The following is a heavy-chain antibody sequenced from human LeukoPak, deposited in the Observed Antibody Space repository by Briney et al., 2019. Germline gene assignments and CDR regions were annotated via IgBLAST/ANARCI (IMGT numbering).Heavy chain of an antibody. Sequence: PGGTLRLFCAASGFTFSSYGMHWVRQAPGKGLEWVAFIRYDGSNKYYADSVKRRFTISRDNSKNTLYLQMNSMRAEDTAVYYCAKDRGAYFDYWGQGTLVTVSS. J-gene: IGHJ4*02. V-gene: IGHV3-30*02. CDR1: GFTFSSYG. CDR2: IRYDGSNK. D-gene: IGHD3-10*01. CDR3: AKDRGAYFDY.